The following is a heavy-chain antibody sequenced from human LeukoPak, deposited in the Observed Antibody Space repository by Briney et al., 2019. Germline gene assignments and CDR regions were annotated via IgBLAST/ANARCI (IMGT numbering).Heavy chain of an antibody. Sequence: PSETLSLTCTVSGESITNTYYYWGWIRQPPGKGLEWIGSIYYSGSTYYSPSLKSRVTISVDTSKNQFSLKLSSVTAADTAVYYCARGPGPYSGYDFDYWGQGTLVTVSS. D-gene: IGHD5-12*01. J-gene: IGHJ4*02. V-gene: IGHV4-39*01. CDR1: GESITNTYYY. CDR3: ARGPGPYSGYDFDY. CDR2: IYYSGST.